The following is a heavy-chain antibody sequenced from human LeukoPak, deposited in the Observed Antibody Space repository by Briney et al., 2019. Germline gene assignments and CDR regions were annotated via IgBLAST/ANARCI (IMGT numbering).Heavy chain of an antibody. D-gene: IGHD1-7*01. J-gene: IGHJ4*02. CDR1: GFTFSSYD. Sequence: GGSLRLSCAASGFTFSSYDVHWVRQAPGKGLEWVAVISYDGSNQYYADSVKGRFTISRDNSKNTLYLQMNSLRAEDTAVYYCAKDLGGTAFDYWGQGTLVTVSS. CDR2: ISYDGSNQ. CDR3: AKDLGGTAFDY. V-gene: IGHV3-30*18.